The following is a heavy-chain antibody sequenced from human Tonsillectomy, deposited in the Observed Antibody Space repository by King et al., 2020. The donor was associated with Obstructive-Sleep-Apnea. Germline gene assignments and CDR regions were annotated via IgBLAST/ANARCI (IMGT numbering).Heavy chain of an antibody. Sequence: VQLVQSGAEVKKPGASVKVSCKASGYTFTTYYMHWVRQAPGQGLEWMGLINPSGGSTSYAQKFQGRVTMRRDTSTRTVYMSLSSLRSEETAVYYCAGARGGSYYDYWGQGTLVTVSS. J-gene: IGHJ4*02. CDR2: INPSGGST. D-gene: IGHD3-16*01. V-gene: IGHV1-46*01. CDR1: GYTFTTYY. CDR3: AGARGGSYYDY.